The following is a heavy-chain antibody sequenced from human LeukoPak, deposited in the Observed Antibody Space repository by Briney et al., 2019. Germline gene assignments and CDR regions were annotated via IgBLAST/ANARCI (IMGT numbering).Heavy chain of an antibody. CDR2: INPNSGGT. CDR3: ARVGFLRGYSYGYYFDY. V-gene: IGHV1-2*02. Sequence: GASVKVSCKASGGTFSSYAISWVRQAPGQGLEWMGWINPNSGGTNYAQKFQGRVTMTRDTSISTAYMELSRLRSDDTAVYYCARVGFLRGYSYGYYFDYWGQGTLVTVSS. D-gene: IGHD5-18*01. CDR1: GGTFSSYA. J-gene: IGHJ4*02.